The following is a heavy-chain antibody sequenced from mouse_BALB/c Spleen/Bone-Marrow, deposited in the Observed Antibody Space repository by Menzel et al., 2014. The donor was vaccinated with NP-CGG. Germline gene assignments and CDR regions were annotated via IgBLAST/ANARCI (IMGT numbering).Heavy chain of an antibody. V-gene: IGHV1-69*01. D-gene: IGHD2-4*01. CDR3: ARGGHDFSLDY. CDR2: IDTSDSYT. J-gene: IGHJ4*01. CDR1: GYTFTDNW. Sequence: QVHLQQSGAELGMPGASVRMSCKASGYTFTDNWMYWGKQRPGQGLEGIEAIDTSDSYTNFNQKFMGKASLTVDASSSTAYMQVSSLTSDDSAVYYCARGGHDFSLDYWGQGTSVTVSS.